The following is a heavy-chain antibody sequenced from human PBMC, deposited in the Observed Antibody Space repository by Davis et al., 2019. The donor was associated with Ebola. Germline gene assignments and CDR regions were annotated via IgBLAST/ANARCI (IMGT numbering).Heavy chain of an antibody. CDR2: ISYDGSNK. CDR3: ARGACSGGSCSRLNFDY. J-gene: IGHJ4*02. V-gene: IGHV3-30-3*01. Sequence: GESLKISCAASGFTFSSYAVHWVRQAPGKGLEWVAVISYDGSNKYYADSVKGRFTISRDNSKNTLYLQMNSLRAEDTAVYYCARGACSGGSCSRLNFDYWGQGTLVTVSS. D-gene: IGHD2-15*01. CDR1: GFTFSSYA.